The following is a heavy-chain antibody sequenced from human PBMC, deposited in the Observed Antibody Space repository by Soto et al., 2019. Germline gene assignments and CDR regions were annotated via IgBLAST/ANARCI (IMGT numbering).Heavy chain of an antibody. J-gene: IGHJ5*02. CDR3: ARAKAPLYSSSWYWFDP. D-gene: IGHD6-13*01. Sequence: SETLSLTCTVSGGSISSYYWSWIRQPPGKGLEWIGYIYYSGSTNYNPSLKSRVTISVDTSKNQFSLKLSSVTAADTAVYYCARAKAPLYSSSWYWFDPWDQGTLVTVSS. CDR1: GGSISSYY. V-gene: IGHV4-59*08. CDR2: IYYSGST.